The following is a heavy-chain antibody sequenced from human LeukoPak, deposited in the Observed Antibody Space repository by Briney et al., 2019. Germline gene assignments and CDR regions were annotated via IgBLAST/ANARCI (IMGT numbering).Heavy chain of an antibody. Sequence: GGSLRLSCAASGFTFSGYAMSWVRLAPGEGLEWVSAITAGGDSTYYAESVKGRFTNSRDNLKNMVFLQMSTLRAEDTAIYYCAKSHASIWNVYDYWGQGTLVTVSS. J-gene: IGHJ4*02. V-gene: IGHV3-23*01. CDR1: GFTFSGYA. CDR2: ITAGGDST. D-gene: IGHD6-13*01. CDR3: AKSHASIWNVYDY.